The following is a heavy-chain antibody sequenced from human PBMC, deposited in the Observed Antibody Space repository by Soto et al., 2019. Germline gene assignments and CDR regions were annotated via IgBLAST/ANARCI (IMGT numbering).Heavy chain of an antibody. CDR3: ASFDGNYGSGSNSV. CDR2: ISSSSSYI. J-gene: IGHJ4*02. D-gene: IGHD3-10*01. V-gene: IGHV3-21*01. CDR1: GFTFSSYS. Sequence: GGPLRLSCAASGFTFSSYSMNWVRQAPGKGLEWVSSISSSSSYIYYADSVKGRFTISRDNAKNSLYLQMNSLRAEDTAVYYCASFDGNYGSGSNSVWGQGTLVTVSS.